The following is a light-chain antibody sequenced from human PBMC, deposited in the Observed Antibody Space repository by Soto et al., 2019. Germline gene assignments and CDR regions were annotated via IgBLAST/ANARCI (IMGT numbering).Light chain of an antibody. J-gene: IGLJ2*01. CDR1: SSDIGGGSNY. CDR2: EVS. CDR3: SSYAGSNYNAI. Sequence: QSALTQPPSASGSPGQSVTISCTGTSSDIGGGSNYVSWYQQHPGKAPKLMIYEVSKRPSGVPDRFSGSKSGNTASLTVSGLQAEDEADYYCSSYAGSNYNAIFGGGTKLTVL. V-gene: IGLV2-8*01.